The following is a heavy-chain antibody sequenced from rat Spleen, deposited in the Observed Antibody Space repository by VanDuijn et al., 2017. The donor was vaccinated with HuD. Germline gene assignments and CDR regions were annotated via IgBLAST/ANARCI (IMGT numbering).Heavy chain of an antibody. CDR3: GKDMNYFSTYPFYLMGA. Sequence: EVQLAESGGGLVQPGRSLKLSCAASGFTFSDYYMAWVRQAPTKGLEWVASISPDGGSTYYPDSMKGRFTISRDNAENTVYLQMNSLRSEDTATYFCGKDMNYFSTYPFYLMGAWGQGTSVTVSS. CDR2: ISPDGGST. D-gene: IGHD1-2*01. V-gene: IGHV5-20*01. CDR1: GFTFSDYY. J-gene: IGHJ4*01.